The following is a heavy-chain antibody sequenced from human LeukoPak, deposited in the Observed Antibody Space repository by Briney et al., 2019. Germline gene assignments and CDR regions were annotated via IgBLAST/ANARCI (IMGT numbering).Heavy chain of an antibody. Sequence: ASVKVSCKASGYTFTSYYMHWVRQAPGQGLEWMGIINPSGGSTSYAQKFQGRVTMTRDTSTSTVYMELSSLRSEDTAVYYCARETVSYDSSGYPARGAFDIWGQGTMVTVSS. J-gene: IGHJ3*02. CDR3: ARETVSYDSSGYPARGAFDI. D-gene: IGHD3-22*01. CDR1: GYTFTSYY. CDR2: INPSGGST. V-gene: IGHV1-46*01.